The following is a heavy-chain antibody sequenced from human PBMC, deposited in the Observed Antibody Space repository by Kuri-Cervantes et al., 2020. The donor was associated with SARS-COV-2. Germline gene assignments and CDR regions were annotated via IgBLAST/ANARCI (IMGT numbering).Heavy chain of an antibody. CDR3: AKDGRLIAARLPRPGQTYFDY. J-gene: IGHJ4*02. Sequence: GESLKISCAASGFTFSSYAMSWVRQAPGKGLEWVSAISGSGGSTYYADSVKGRFTISRDNSKNTLYLQMNGLRAEDTAVYYCAKDGRLIAARLPRPGQTYFDYWGQGTLVTVSS. V-gene: IGHV3-23*01. CDR2: ISGSGGST. CDR1: GFTFSSYA. D-gene: IGHD6-6*01.